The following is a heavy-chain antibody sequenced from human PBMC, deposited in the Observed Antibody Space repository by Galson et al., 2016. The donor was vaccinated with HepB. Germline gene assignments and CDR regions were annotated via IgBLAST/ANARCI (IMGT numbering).Heavy chain of an antibody. D-gene: IGHD2-21*01. CDR2: IHHSGST. CDR3: AHSGDYSLNY. J-gene: IGHJ4*02. V-gene: IGHV4-4*02. CDR1: GGSISSGNW. Sequence: SETLSLTCAVSGGSISSGNWWCWVRQPPGKGLEWIAEIHHSGSTNCNPSLKSRVTISVDKNKNQFSLKLSSVNAADTAVYYCAHSGDYSLNYWGQGTLVTVSS.